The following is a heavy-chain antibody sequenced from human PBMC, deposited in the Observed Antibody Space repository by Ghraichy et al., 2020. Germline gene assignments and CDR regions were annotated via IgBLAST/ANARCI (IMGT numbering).Heavy chain of an antibody. CDR2: ISSSSSTI. D-gene: IGHD3-22*01. V-gene: IGHV3-48*02. Sequence: GGSLRLSCAASGFTFSSYSMNWVRQAPGKGLEWVSYISSSSSTIYYADSVKGRFTISRDNAKNSLYLQMNSLRDEDTAVYYCARDIYYDRENDAFDIWGQGTMVTVSS. J-gene: IGHJ3*02. CDR1: GFTFSSYS. CDR3: ARDIYYDRENDAFDI.